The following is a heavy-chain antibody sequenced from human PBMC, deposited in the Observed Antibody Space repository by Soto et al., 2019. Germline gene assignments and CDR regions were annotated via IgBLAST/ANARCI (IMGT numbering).Heavy chain of an antibody. V-gene: IGHV4-39*01. J-gene: IGHJ4*02. CDR1: GGSISRSSYY. Sequence: QLQLQESGPGLVKPSETLSLTCTVSGGSISRSSYYWGWIRQPPGKGLEWIGSIYFSGSTHYNPSLXSXAXIXIDTSKNQFSLKLSSVTAADTAVYYCATLWFGAADYWGQGTLVTVSS. CDR3: ATLWFGAADY. CDR2: IYFSGST. D-gene: IGHD3-10*01.